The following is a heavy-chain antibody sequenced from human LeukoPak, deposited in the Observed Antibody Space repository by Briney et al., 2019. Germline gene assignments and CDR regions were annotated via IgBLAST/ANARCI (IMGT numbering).Heavy chain of an antibody. J-gene: IGHJ6*02. CDR3: AKVLRFLEWSDYGMDV. CDR2: ISGSGGST. V-gene: IGHV3-23*01. CDR1: GFPFSSYA. D-gene: IGHD3-3*01. Sequence: GGSLRLSCAASGFPFSSYAMSWVRQAPGKGLEWVSAISGSGGSTYYADSVKGRFTISRDNSKNTLYLQMNSLRAEDTAVYYCAKVLRFLEWSDYGMDVWGQGTTVTVSS.